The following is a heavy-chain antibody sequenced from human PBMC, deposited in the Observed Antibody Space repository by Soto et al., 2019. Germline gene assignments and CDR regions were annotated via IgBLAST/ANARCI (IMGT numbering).Heavy chain of an antibody. D-gene: IGHD2-8*01. CDR2: IYPGDSDT. J-gene: IGHJ6*02. Sequence: ESLKISCKGSGYSFTSYWIGWVRQMPGKGLEWMGIIYPGDSDTRYSPSFQGQVTISADKSISTAYLQWSSLKASDTAMYYCARVLMVYAIASDGMDFWGQGTTVTVS. CDR1: GYSFTSYW. CDR3: ARVLMVYAIASDGMDF. V-gene: IGHV5-51*01.